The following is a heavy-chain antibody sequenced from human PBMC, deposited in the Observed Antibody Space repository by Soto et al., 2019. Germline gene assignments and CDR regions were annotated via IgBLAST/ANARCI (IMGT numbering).Heavy chain of an antibody. Sequence: SVKVSCKASGYTFNFYGITWVRQAPGQGLEWMGWISGFNGNTNYAADLQGRVTMTTDTSTSTAYMELRGLRSDDTAVYYCARSGVSPGHKSPEFDSWGQGNLDPVSP. CDR3: ARSGVSPGHKSPEFDS. CDR1: GYTFNFYG. J-gene: IGHJ4*02. CDR2: ISGFNGNT. V-gene: IGHV1-18*01. D-gene: IGHD3-10*01.